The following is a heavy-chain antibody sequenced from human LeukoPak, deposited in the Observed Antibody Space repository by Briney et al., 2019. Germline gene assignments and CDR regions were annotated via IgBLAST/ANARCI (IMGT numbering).Heavy chain of an antibody. CDR2: IRGSGGGT. CDR3: AKDWGVAGKIFDY. J-gene: IGHJ4*02. V-gene: IGHV3-23*01. D-gene: IGHD6-19*01. Sequence: GGSLRLSCAASGFTFSSYAMSWVRQAPGKGLEWVSTIRGSGGGTYYADSVKGRFTISRDNSKSTLYLQTNSLRAEDTAVYYCAKDWGVAGKIFDYWGQGTLVTVSS. CDR1: GFTFSSYA.